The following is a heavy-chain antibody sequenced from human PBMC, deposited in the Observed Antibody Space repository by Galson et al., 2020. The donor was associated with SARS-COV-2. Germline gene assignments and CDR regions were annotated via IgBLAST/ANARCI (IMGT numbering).Heavy chain of an antibody. CDR1: GFTFSSYS. J-gene: IGHJ4*02. V-gene: IGHV3-48*04. D-gene: IGHD1-26*01. CDR3: ASLGGSYHDY. CDR2: ISSSSSTI. Sequence: GESLKISCAASGFTFSSYSMNWVRQAPGKGLEWVSYISSSSSTIYYADSVKGRFTISRDNAKNSLYLQMNSLRAEDTAVYYCASLGGSYHDYWGQGTLVTVSS.